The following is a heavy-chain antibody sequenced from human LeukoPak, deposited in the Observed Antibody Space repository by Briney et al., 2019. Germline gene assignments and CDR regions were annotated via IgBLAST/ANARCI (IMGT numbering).Heavy chain of an antibody. CDR1: GFTFSSYA. V-gene: IGHV3-64*01. D-gene: IGHD3-10*01. CDR3: ARERTMVRGFVY. Sequence: GGSLRLSCAASGFTFSSYAMHWVRQAPGKGLEYVSAISSNGGSTYYANSVKGRFTISRDNSKNALYLQMGSLRAEDMAVYYCARERTMVRGFVYWGQGTLVTVSS. CDR2: ISSNGGST. J-gene: IGHJ4*02.